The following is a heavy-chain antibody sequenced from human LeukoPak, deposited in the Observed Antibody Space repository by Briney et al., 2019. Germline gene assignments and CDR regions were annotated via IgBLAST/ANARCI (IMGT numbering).Heavy chain of an antibody. Sequence: GGSLRLSCQASGFPFSTFPMSGVRQAPGKGLEWVSTLSGDGSDTYYADSVKGRFTISRDTSKNTLFLQMNSLRADDTAIYYCTKGGHGDYWGQGTMVTVSS. CDR2: LSGDGSDT. CDR3: TKGGHGDY. J-gene: IGHJ4*02. D-gene: IGHD2-21*02. CDR1: GFPFSTFP. V-gene: IGHV3-23*01.